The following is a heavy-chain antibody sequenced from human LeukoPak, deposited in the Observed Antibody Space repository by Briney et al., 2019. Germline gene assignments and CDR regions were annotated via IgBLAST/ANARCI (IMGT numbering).Heavy chain of an antibody. CDR3: ASMDYDSSGYYRTLYYFDY. Sequence: SVKVSCKASGGTFSSYTISWVRQAPGQGLEWMGRTIPILGIANYAQKFQGRVTITADKSTSTAYMELSRLRSEDTAVYYCASMDYDSSGYYRTLYYFDYWGQGTLVTVSS. CDR1: GGTFSSYT. J-gene: IGHJ4*02. CDR2: TIPILGIA. D-gene: IGHD3-22*01. V-gene: IGHV1-69*02.